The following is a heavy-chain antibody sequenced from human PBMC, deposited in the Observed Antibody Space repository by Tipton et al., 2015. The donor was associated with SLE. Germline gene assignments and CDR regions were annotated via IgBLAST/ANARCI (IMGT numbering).Heavy chain of an antibody. CDR3: ARMTNYDFWSGYYGYFDY. Sequence: SLRLSCAASGFTFSSYAMSWVRQAPGKGLEWVSAISGSGGSTYYADSVKGRFTISRDNAKNSLYLQMNSLRAEDTAVYYCARMTNYDFWSGYYGYFDYWGQGTLVTVSS. V-gene: IGHV3-23*01. CDR1: GFTFSSYA. CDR2: ISGSGGST. J-gene: IGHJ4*02. D-gene: IGHD3-3*01.